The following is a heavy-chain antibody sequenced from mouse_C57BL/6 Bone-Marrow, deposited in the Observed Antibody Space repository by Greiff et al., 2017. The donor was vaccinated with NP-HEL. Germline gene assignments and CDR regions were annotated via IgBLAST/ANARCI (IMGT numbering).Heavy chain of an antibody. V-gene: IGHV2-2*01. CDR3: ARTTTMIRYWYFDV. Sequence: VQLVESGPGLVQPSQSLSITCTVSGFSLTSYGVHWVRQSPGKGLEWLGVIWSGGSTDYNAAFISRLSISKDNSKSQVFFKMNSLQADDTAIYYCARTTTMIRYWYFDVWGTGTTVTVSS. J-gene: IGHJ1*03. CDR1: GFSLTSYG. D-gene: IGHD2-4*01. CDR2: IWSGGST.